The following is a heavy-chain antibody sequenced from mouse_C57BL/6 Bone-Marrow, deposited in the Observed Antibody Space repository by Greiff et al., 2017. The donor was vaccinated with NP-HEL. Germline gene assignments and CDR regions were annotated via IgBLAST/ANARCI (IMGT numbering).Heavy chain of an antibody. CDR1: GYAFSSSW. D-gene: IGHD1-1*01. CDR2: IYPGDGDT. CDR3: ERRSRLRYYFDY. J-gene: IGHJ2*01. V-gene: IGHV1-82*01. Sequence: QVQLQQSGPELVKPGASVKISCKASGYAFSSSWMNWVKQRPGKGLEWIGRIYPGDGDTNYNGTFKGKATLTADKSSSTAHMKLSSLTSEDSAVYFCERRSRLRYYFDYWGQGTTLTVSS.